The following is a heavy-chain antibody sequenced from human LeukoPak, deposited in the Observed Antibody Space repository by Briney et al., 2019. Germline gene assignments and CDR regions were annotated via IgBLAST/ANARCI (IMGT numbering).Heavy chain of an antibody. Sequence: ASVKVSCKASGYTFTSYGISWVRQAPGQGLEWMGWISAYNGNTNSQKLQGRVTMTTDTSTSTAYMELRSLRSDDTAVYYCARQYYDILTGYCQFDYWGQGTLVTVSS. V-gene: IGHV1-18*01. D-gene: IGHD3-9*01. CDR3: ARQYYDILTGYCQFDY. CDR1: GYTFTSYG. CDR2: ISAYNGNT. J-gene: IGHJ4*02.